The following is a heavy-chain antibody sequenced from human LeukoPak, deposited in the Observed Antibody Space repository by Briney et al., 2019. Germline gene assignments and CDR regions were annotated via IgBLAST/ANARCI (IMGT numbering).Heavy chain of an antibody. J-gene: IGHJ6*03. D-gene: IGHD3-10*01. CDR1: GGTFSSYA. Sequence: SVKVSCKASGGTFSSYAISWVRQAPGQGLEWMGGIIPIFGTANYAQKFQGRVTITTVESTSTAYMELSSLRSEDTAVYYCARGKGSYYGYMDVWGKGTTVTVSS. V-gene: IGHV1-69*05. CDR3: ARGKGSYYGYMDV. CDR2: IIPIFGTA.